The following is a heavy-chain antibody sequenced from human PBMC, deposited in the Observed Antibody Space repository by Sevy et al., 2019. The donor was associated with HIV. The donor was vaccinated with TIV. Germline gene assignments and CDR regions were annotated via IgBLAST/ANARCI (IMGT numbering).Heavy chain of an antibody. Sequence: GGSLRLSCAASAFTFSSYSMIWVRQAPGKGLEWISYISGGSVTIYYADSVKARFTISRDNAKKSVYLEMNSLRVEDTAVYYCARDWWDSYGYHWLDPWGQGTLVTVSS. D-gene: IGHD5-18*01. CDR2: ISGGSVTI. CDR3: ARDWWDSYGYHWLDP. V-gene: IGHV3-48*01. CDR1: AFTFSSYS. J-gene: IGHJ5*02.